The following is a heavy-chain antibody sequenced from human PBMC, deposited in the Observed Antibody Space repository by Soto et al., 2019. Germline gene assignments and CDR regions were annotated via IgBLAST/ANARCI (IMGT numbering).Heavy chain of an antibody. J-gene: IGHJ4*02. CDR1: GFTFSSYA. V-gene: IGHV3-30-3*01. D-gene: IGHD2-21*02. CDR2: ISYDGSNK. Sequence: QVQLVESGGGVVQPGRSLRLSCAASGFTFSSYAMHWVRQAPGKGLEWVAVISYDGSNKYYADSVKGRFTISRGNSKNTLYLQMNSLRAEDTAVYYCARDRGIVVVTYYFDYWGQGTLVTVSS. CDR3: ARDRGIVVVTYYFDY.